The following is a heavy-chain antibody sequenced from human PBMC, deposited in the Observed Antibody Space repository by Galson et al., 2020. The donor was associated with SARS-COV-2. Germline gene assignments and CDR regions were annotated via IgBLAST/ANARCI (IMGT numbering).Heavy chain of an antibody. J-gene: IGHJ6*02. V-gene: IGHV4-59*01. CDR1: GGSISSYY. D-gene: IGHD1-1*01. CDR3: ARDDKPGRTGAHGMDV. Sequence: SETLSLTCTVSGGSISSYYWSWIRQPPGKGLEWIGYIYYSGSTNYNPSLKSRVTISVDTSNNQSSLKLSSVTAADTAVYYCARDDKPGRTGAHGMDVWGQGTTVTVSS. CDR2: IYYSGST.